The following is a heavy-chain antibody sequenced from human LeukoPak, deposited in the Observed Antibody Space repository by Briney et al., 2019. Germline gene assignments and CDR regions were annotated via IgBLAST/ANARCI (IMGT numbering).Heavy chain of an antibody. CDR2: IYHSGST. J-gene: IGHJ5*02. Sequence: SSETLSLTCAVSGYSISSGYYWGWIRQPPGQGLEWIGSIYHSGSTYYNPSLKSRVTISVDTSKNQFSLKLSSVTAADTAVYYSARAFVVVPAAMYFAPWGQGTLVTVSS. D-gene: IGHD2-2*01. CDR3: ARAFVVVPAAMYFAP. CDR1: GYSISSGYY. V-gene: IGHV4-38-2*01.